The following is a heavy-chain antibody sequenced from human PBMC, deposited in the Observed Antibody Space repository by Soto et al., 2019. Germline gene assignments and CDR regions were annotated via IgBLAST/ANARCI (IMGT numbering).Heavy chain of an antibody. J-gene: IGHJ3*02. CDR2: ISSSSSYI. V-gene: IGHV3-21*04. CDR1: GFTFSSYS. D-gene: IGHD3-22*01. CDR3: TTDPRTYYYDSSGYYYVPGTQDAFDI. Sequence: PGGSLRLSCAASGFTFSSYSMNWVRQAPGKGLEWVSSISSSSSYIYYADSVKGRFTISRDNAKNSLYLQMNSLRAEDTAVYYCTTDPRTYYYDSSGYYYVPGTQDAFDIWGQGTMVTVSS.